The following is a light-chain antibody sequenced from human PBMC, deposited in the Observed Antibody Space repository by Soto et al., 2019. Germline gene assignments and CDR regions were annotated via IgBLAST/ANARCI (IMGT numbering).Light chain of an antibody. CDR1: QSVSSN. J-gene: IGKJ1*01. CDR3: QQYDNWPRT. V-gene: IGKV3-15*01. CDR2: GAS. Sequence: EILITQSPATLSVSPGERATLSCWASQSVSSNLAWYQQKSGQAPRLLMYGASTRASGIPARFSGSGSGTEFTLTISSLQSEDFAVYYCQQYDNWPRTLGQGTKVDIK.